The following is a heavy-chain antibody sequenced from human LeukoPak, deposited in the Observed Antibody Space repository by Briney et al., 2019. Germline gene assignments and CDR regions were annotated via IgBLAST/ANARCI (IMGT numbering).Heavy chain of an antibody. CDR2: IHYSGST. CDR3: AREYSAFEI. Sequence: SETLSLTCTVSGGSISSGSYYWSWIRQPPGKGLEWIGYIHYSGSTSYNPSLKSRITISVDTSKNQLSLILNSVTAADTAVYYCAREYSAFEIWGQGTMVTVSS. V-gene: IGHV4-61*01. CDR1: GGSISSGSYY. D-gene: IGHD1-1*01. J-gene: IGHJ3*02.